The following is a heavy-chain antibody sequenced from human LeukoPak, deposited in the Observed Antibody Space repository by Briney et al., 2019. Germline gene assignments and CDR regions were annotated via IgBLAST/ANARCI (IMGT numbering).Heavy chain of an antibody. D-gene: IGHD2-15*01. CDR2: INHSGST. CDR3: ARVVGREVEYYFDY. J-gene: IGHJ4*02. CDR1: GGSFSGYY. Sequence: KPSETLSLTCAVYGGSFSGYYWSWIRQPPGKGLEWIGEINHSGSTNYNPSLKSRVTISVDTSKNQFSLKLSSVTAPDTAVYYCARVVGREVEYYFDYWGQGTLVTVSS. V-gene: IGHV4-34*01.